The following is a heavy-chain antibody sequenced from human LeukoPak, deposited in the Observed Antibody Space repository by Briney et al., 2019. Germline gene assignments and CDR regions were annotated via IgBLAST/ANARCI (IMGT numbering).Heavy chain of an antibody. V-gene: IGHV3-48*03. D-gene: IGHD6-13*01. Sequence: GGSLRLSCAASGFTFSSHEMNWVRQAPGKGLEWVSYISGRGSTIYYGDSVKGRFTISRDNAKNSLFLQMNSLRVEDTAVYYCARDFMYSINCAGCWGQGTLVTVSS. J-gene: IGHJ4*02. CDR3: ARDFMYSINCAGC. CDR2: ISGRGSTI. CDR1: GFTFSSHE.